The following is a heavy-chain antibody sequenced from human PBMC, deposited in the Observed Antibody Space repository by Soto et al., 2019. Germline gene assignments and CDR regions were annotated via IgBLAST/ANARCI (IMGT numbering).Heavy chain of an antibody. V-gene: IGHV3-23*01. CDR2: ISGSGGST. D-gene: IGHD5-12*01. J-gene: IGHJ3*02. CDR3: AKDLIVAILLSPWDAFDI. Sequence: PGGSLRLSCAASGFTFSSYAMSWVRQAPGKGLEWVSAISGSGGSTYYADSVKGRFTVSRDNSKNTLYLQMNSLRAEDTAVYYCAKDLIVAILLSPWDAFDIWGQGTMVTVSS. CDR1: GFTFSSYA.